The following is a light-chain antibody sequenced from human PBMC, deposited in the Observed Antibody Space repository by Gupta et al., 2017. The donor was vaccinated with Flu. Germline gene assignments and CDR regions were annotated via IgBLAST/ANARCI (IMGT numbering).Light chain of an antibody. CDR3: QHENSYPWT. CDR1: QGIRSY. J-gene: IGKJ1*01. V-gene: IGKV1-8*01. Sequence: IRMTQSPSSFSASTGDRVTIPCRASQGIRSYLACYQQKPGKAPKLLIYAASTVESGVPSRCSGGGSRTDFTLTISCQQAEDVATYYCQHENSYPWTFGQGTKVEIK. CDR2: AAS.